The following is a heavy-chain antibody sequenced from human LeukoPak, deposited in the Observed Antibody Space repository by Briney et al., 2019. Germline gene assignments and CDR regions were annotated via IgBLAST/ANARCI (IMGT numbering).Heavy chain of an antibody. CDR3: ARVPTVWFGDPIGWFDP. CDR1: GGSISSYY. V-gene: IGHV4-59*01. D-gene: IGHD3-10*01. Sequence: SETLSLTCTVYGGSISSYYGSWIRQPPGRGLGWLGYIYYSGSNNYNPSLKSRVTISVDTSKNQFSLKLRSVTAADTAVYYCARVPTVWFGDPIGWFDPWGQGTLVTVSS. CDR2: IYYSGSN. J-gene: IGHJ5*02.